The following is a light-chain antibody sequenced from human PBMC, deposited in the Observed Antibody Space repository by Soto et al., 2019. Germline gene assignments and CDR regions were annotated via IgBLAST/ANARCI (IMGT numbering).Light chain of an antibody. J-gene: IGKJ4*01. CDR2: DAS. CDR1: QSVSNY. CDR3: QQRYNWPPLT. V-gene: IGKV3-11*01. Sequence: IVLTQSPATLSLSPGERATRSCRASQSVSNYIVWYQQKPGQAPRLLIYDASIRATGTPARFSGSGSGTDFSLTISSLEHQDSAVYYCQQRYNWPPLTFGGGPTVEI.